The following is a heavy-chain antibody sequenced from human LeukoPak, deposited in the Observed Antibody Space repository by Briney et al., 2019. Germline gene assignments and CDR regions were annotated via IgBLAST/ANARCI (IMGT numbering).Heavy chain of an antibody. J-gene: IGHJ5*02. V-gene: IGHV4-39*07. CDR2: MYYSGST. CDR1: GGSISSSSYY. CDR3: ARKGYSSSSRWFEP. D-gene: IGHD6-6*01. Sequence: PSETLSLTCTVSGGSISSSSYYWGWIRQPPGKGLEWIGSMYYSGSTYYNPSLKSRVTISVDTSKNQFSLNLSSVTAADTAVYYCARKGYSSSSRWFEPWGQGTLVTVSS.